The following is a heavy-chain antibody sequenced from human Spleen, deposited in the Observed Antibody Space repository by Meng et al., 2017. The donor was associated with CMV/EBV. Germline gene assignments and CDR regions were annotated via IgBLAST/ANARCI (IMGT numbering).Heavy chain of an antibody. Sequence: GESLKISCAASGFTFSSYGMHWVRQAPGKGLEWVAFIRYDGSNKYYADSVKGRFTISRDNSKNTLHLQMNSLRAEDTAVYYCARVGGYYDSWSGYYGEDYYYGMDVWGQGTTVTVSS. CDR1: GFTFSSYG. CDR3: ARVGGYYDSWSGYYGEDYYYGMDV. J-gene: IGHJ6*02. V-gene: IGHV3-30*02. D-gene: IGHD3-3*01. CDR2: IRYDGSNK.